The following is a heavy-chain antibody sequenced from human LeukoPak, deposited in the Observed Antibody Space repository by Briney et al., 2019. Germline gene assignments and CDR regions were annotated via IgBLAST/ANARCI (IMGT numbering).Heavy chain of an antibody. CDR3: ARVGRRSGSYSYAFDI. D-gene: IGHD3-10*01. V-gene: IGHV1-69*13. Sequence: GASVKVSCKASGGTFSGYAISWVRQAPGQGLEWMGGIIPIFGTANYAQKFQGRVTITADESTSTAYMELSSLRSEDTAVYYCARVGRRSGSYSYAFDIWGQGTMVTVSS. J-gene: IGHJ3*02. CDR2: IIPIFGTA. CDR1: GGTFSGYA.